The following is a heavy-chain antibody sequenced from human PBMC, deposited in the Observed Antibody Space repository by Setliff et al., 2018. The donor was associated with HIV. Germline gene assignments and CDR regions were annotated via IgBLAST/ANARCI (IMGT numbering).Heavy chain of an antibody. J-gene: IGHJ6*03. D-gene: IGHD5-12*01. CDR2: ISSGGGTI. V-gene: IGHV3-48*03. CDR3: ARVDSGYDLAYYYYMDV. Sequence: GGSLRLSCAASGFTFSSYEMSWVRHAPGKGLEWVSYISSGGGTIYYADSVKGRFTISRDNAKNSLYMQMNSLRAEDTAVYYCARVDSGYDLAYYYYMDVWGKGTTVTVSS. CDR1: GFTFSSYE.